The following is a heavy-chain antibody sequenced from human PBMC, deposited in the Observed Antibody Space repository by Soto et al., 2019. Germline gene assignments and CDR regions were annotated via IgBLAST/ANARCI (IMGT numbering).Heavy chain of an antibody. Sequence: PGESLKISCKGSGYSFTSYWISWVRQMPGKGLEWMGRIDPSDSYTNYSPSFQGQVTISADKSISTAYLQWSSLKASDTAMYYCARSILKYDSSGYYSYYFDYWGQGTLVTVSS. V-gene: IGHV5-10-1*04. CDR2: IDPSDSYT. CDR1: GYSFTSYW. D-gene: IGHD3-22*01. J-gene: IGHJ4*02. CDR3: ARSILKYDSSGYYSYYFDY.